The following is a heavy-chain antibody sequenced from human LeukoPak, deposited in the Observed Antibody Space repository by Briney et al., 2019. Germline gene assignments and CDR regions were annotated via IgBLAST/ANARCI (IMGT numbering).Heavy chain of an antibody. D-gene: IGHD7-27*01. CDR2: IYTSGST. CDR1: GGSIRSYY. CDR3: ASWGTGFDY. Sequence: SETLSLTCTVSGGSIRSYYWSWIRKPPGKGLEWIGYIYTSGSTNYNPSLKSRVTISVDTSKNQFSLKLSSVTAADTAVYYCASWGTGFDYWGQGTLVTVSS. J-gene: IGHJ4*02. V-gene: IGHV4-4*09.